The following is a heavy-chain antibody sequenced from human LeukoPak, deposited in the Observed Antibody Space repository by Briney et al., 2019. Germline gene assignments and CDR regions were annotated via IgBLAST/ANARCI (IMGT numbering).Heavy chain of an antibody. CDR2: IEPSAKT. CDR1: GGSIISGLYF. Sequence: SETLSLTCTVSGGSIISGLYFWSWIRQLPGKGLEWIGYIEPSAKTYLSPSLKSRLTISMDTSENPLSLNLWSVTAADTAVYYCARQTTRRGWADDAFDIWGQGKMVTVSS. V-gene: IGHV4-31*03. D-gene: IGHD1-14*01. J-gene: IGHJ3*02. CDR3: ARQTTRRGWADDAFDI.